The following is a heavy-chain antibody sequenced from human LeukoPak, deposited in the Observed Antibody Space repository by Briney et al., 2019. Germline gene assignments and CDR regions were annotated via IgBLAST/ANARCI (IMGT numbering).Heavy chain of an antibody. CDR1: GGSISRSSYY. CDR2: IYYSGST. CDR3: ARLLVTAIPPIAFDI. Sequence: KPSEGPALTCTVPGGSISRSSYYWGWIRQPPGKGLEWVGSIYYSGSTYYTPSLRSRVTISVDTSKNQFSLNLSSVTAADTAVYYCARLLVTAIPPIAFDIWGQGTMVTVSS. D-gene: IGHD2-21*02. V-gene: IGHV4-39*01. J-gene: IGHJ3*02.